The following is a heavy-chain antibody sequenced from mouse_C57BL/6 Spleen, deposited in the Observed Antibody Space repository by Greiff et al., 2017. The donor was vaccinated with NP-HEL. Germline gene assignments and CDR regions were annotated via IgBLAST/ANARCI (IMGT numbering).Heavy chain of an antibody. D-gene: IGHD4-1*01. Sequence: EVKVVESEGGLVQPGSSMKLSCTASGFTFSDYYMAWVRQVPEKGLEWVANINYDGSSTYYLDSLKSRFIISRDNAKNILYLQMSSLKSEDTATYFCAREGELGRGRYFDYWGQGTTLTVSS. J-gene: IGHJ2*01. CDR1: GFTFSDYY. CDR2: INYDGSST. V-gene: IGHV5-16*01. CDR3: AREGELGRGRYFDY.